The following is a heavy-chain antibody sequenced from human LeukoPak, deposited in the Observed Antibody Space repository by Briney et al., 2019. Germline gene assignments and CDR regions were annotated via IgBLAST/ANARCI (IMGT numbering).Heavy chain of an antibody. J-gene: IGHJ4*02. CDR2: IIPVFGTA. V-gene: IGHV1-69*01. CDR1: GGTFSSYA. D-gene: IGHD1-26*01. CDR3: YSGSYYVADFDY. Sequence: SVKVSCKASGGTFSSYAISWVRQAPGQGLEWMGGIIPVFGTANYAQKFQGRVTITADESTSTAYMELSSLRSEDTAVYYCYSGSYYVADFDYWGQGTLVTVSS.